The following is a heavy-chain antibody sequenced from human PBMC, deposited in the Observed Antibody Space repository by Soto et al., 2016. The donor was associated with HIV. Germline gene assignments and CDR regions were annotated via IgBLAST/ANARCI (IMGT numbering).Heavy chain of an antibody. J-gene: IGHJ4*02. CDR3: AKDLHDYSANDY. CDR2: IAHSGNSA. CDR1: GFSFRSCA. D-gene: IGHD3-16*01. V-gene: IGHV3-23*01. Sequence: EVQLLESGGGLVQPGGSLTLSCAASGFSFRSCAMNWFRQAPGKGLEWVSGIAHSGNSAHYADSVKGRFTISRDNSRNTLSLQMNTLRAEDTAIYFCAKDLHDYSANDYWGQGTLATVSS.